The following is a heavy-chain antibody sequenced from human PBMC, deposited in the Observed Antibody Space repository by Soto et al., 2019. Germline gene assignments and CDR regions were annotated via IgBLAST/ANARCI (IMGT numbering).Heavy chain of an antibody. CDR2: INLDGSEK. D-gene: IGHD5-18*01. CDR3: ARDGSISWYSYDYNGMDV. V-gene: IGHV3-7*05. Sequence: EVQLVESGGGLVQPGGSLRLSCAASGFTFRTYWLSWVRQVPGKGLEWVANINLDGSEKNYVDSVKGRFTISRDNARNSLYLQMSSLRAEDTALYYGARDGSISWYSYDYNGMDVWGERTTVNVSS. CDR1: GFTFRTYW. J-gene: IGHJ6*04.